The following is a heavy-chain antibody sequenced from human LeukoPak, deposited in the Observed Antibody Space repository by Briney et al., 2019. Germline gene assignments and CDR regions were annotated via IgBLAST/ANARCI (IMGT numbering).Heavy chain of an antibody. CDR3: ARVIDGYKLDS. J-gene: IGHJ4*02. D-gene: IGHD5-24*01. CDR1: GGSISSSSYY. V-gene: IGHV4-39*07. Sequence: SETLSLTCTVSGGSISSSSYYWGWIRQPPGKGLEWIGSIYYSGSTYYNPSLKSRVTISVDTSKNQFSLKLSSVTAADTAVYYCARVIDGYKLDSWGQGTLVTVSS. CDR2: IYYSGST.